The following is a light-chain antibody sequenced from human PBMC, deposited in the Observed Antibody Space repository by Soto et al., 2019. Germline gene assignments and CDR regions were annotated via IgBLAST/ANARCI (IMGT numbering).Light chain of an antibody. CDR3: THRDRTPRIT. Sequence: DTQTTKSQSSLSASVGDRVTIICRASQSISSYLNWYQQKPGKAPKLLTYAPSSLQSGAPSRFSGSGSGTDFTLTISSLQPEDFATYYCTHRDRTPRITCGQGTRLEVK. CDR1: QSISSY. V-gene: IGKV1-39*01. J-gene: IGKJ5*01. CDR2: APS.